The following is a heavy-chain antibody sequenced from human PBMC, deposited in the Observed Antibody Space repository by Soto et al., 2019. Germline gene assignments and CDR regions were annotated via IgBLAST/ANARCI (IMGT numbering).Heavy chain of an antibody. CDR3: TREGSAPYYYYGMDA. CDR1: GYTFTSYA. Sequence: ASVKVSCKASGYTFTSYAMHWVRQAPGQRLEWMGWINADNGNTKYSQNLQGRVTITRDTSASTAYMELRSLRSDDTAIYYCTREGSAPYYYYGMDAWGQGTTVTVSS. J-gene: IGHJ6*02. CDR2: INADNGNT. D-gene: IGHD3-10*01. V-gene: IGHV1-3*01.